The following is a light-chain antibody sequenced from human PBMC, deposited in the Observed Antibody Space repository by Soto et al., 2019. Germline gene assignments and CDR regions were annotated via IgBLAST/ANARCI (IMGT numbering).Light chain of an antibody. J-gene: IGKJ1*01. Sequence: EIVMPQSPAMLSVSPGERATLSCRASQNVNNRLAWYQQKAGQPPRLLIYGASTRDTGIPARFCGSGYGTDFNLTFSSLQSEAVEFYSCQHFKSWPFRFGQGPKVEIK. CDR1: QNVNNR. CDR3: QHFKSWPFR. CDR2: GAS. V-gene: IGKV3-15*01.